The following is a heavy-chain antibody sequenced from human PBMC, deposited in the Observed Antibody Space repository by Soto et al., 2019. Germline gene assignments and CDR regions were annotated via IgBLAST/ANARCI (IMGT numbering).Heavy chain of an antibody. V-gene: IGHV1-18*01. CDR2: ISAYNGNT. J-gene: IGHJ4*02. D-gene: IGHD3-22*01. Sequence: QVQLVQSGAEVKKPGASVKVSCKASGYTFTSYGISWVRQAPGQGLEWMGWISAYNGNTNYAQKLQGRVTMITDTSMSTAYMELRSLRSDDTAVYYCARGGNLEDSSGYYPDYFDYRGQGTLVTVSS. CDR3: ARGGNLEDSSGYYPDYFDY. CDR1: GYTFTSYG.